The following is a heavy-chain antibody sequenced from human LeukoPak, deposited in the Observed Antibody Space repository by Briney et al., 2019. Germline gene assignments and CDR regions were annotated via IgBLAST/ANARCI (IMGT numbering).Heavy chain of an antibody. V-gene: IGHV3-7*04. CDR2: IKKDGSEK. CDR1: GFTLSSHW. Sequence: GGSLRLSCAASGFTLSSHWMAWVRQAPGKGLEWVANIKKDGSEKNYVDSVKGRFTISRDNAKNSLYLQMDSLRAEDTAVYYCARGRIANWDYDFWGQGTLVTVSS. D-gene: IGHD1-7*01. J-gene: IGHJ4*02. CDR3: ARGRIANWDYDF.